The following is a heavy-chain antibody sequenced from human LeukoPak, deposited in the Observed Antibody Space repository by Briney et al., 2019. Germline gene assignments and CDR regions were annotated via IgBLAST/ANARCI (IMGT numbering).Heavy chain of an antibody. V-gene: IGHV3-30*18. CDR2: ISYDGSNK. CDR1: GFTFDDYG. Sequence: GGSLRLSCAASGFTFDDYGMSWVRQAPGKGLEWVAVISYDGSNKYYADSVKGRFTISRDNSKNTLYLQMNSLRAEDTAVYYCAKDPTLLTIHYYYMDVWGKGTTVTVSS. D-gene: IGHD3-10*01. CDR3: AKDPTLLTIHYYYMDV. J-gene: IGHJ6*03.